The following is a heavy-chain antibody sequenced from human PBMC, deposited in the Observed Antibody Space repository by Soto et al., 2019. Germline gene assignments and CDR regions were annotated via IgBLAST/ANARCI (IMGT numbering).Heavy chain of an antibody. J-gene: IGHJ6*02. CDR3: ASPEKGYYYYGMDV. CDR2: ISYDGSNK. V-gene: IGHV3-30-3*01. Sequence: QVQLVESGGGVVQPGRSLRLSCAASGFTFSSYAMHWVRQAPGKGLEWVAVISYDGSNKYYADSVKGRFTISRDNSKNTLYLQMNSLRAEDMAVYYCASPEKGYYYYGMDVWGQGTTVTVSS. CDR1: GFTFSSYA.